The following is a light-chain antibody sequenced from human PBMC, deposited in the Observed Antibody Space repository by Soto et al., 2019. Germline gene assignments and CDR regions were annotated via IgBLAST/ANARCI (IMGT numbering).Light chain of an antibody. V-gene: IGKV3-20*01. CDR3: QQYGGSPRT. J-gene: IGKJ1*01. Sequence: EIVLTQSPGTLSLSPGERATLSCRASQSVSSSYLGWYQQKPGQAPRLLIYGATSRATGMPDRFSGSGSGTDFTLTISRLEPEDFAVYYCQQYGGSPRTFGQGTKVDIK. CDR2: GAT. CDR1: QSVSSSY.